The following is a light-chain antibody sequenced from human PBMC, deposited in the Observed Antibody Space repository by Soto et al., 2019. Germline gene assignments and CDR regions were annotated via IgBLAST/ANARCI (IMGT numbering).Light chain of an antibody. J-gene: IGLJ2*01. CDR3: GTWDSPQLV. CDR1: SSNIGNNY. CDR2: DNN. V-gene: IGLV1-51*01. Sequence: QSVLTQPPSVSAAPGQKVTISCSGSSSNIGNNYVSWYQQLPGTAPKLLIYDNNKRPSGIPDRFSGSKSGTSATLGITGLQTGDEADYYCGTWDSPQLVFGGGTQLTVL.